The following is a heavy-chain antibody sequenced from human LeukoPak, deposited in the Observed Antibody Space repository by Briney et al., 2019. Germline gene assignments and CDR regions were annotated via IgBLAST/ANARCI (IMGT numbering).Heavy chain of an antibody. D-gene: IGHD3-22*01. V-gene: IGHV4-59*12. CDR2: IYYSGST. CDR3: ARAQDYYDIKACFQH. Sequence: SETLSLTCAVYGGSFSGYYWSWIRQPPGKGLEWIGYIYYSGSTNYNPPLKSRVTISVDTSKNQFSLKLSSVTAADTAVYYCARAQDYYDIKACFQHWGQGTLVTVSS. CDR1: GGSFSGYY. J-gene: IGHJ1*01.